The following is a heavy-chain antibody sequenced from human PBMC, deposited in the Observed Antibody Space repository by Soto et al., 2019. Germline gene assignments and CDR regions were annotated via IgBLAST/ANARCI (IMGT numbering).Heavy chain of an antibody. J-gene: IGHJ4*02. CDR3: ARDQTVAGPTTFDY. D-gene: IGHD6-19*01. CDR1: GFTFNRYW. Sequence: XGSLRLSCAASGFTFNRYWMHWVRQTPGKGLEFVSRTDDTGSGTTYADSVKGRFTISRDNAKNTLYLQMNSLRAEDTAVYYCARDQTVAGPTTFDYCGQGTLVTVSS. V-gene: IGHV3-74*01. CDR2: TDDTGSGT.